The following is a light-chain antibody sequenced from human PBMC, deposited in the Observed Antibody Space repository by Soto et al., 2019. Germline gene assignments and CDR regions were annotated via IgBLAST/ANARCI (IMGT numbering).Light chain of an antibody. CDR1: QGINGR. J-gene: IGKJ1*01. CDR3: QQYYRDRT. Sequence: IQMTQSPSTLSAFVGDRVTITFRASQGINGRLAWYQQKPGNAPKLLIYDASRLESGVPSRFSGSASGTEFTLTIRSLQPDDFATYYCQQYYRDRTFGQGTKVDI. CDR2: DAS. V-gene: IGKV1-5*01.